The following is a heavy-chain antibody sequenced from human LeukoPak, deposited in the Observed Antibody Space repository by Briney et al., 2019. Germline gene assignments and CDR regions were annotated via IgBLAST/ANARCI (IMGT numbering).Heavy chain of an antibody. CDR3: ARLMHDYGDLEDY. Sequence: PSETLSLTCTVSGGSISSYYWSWIRQPPGKGLEWIGYIYYSGSTNYNPSLKSRVTISVDTSKNQFSLKLSSVTAADTAVYYCARLMHDYGDLEDYWGQGTLVTVSS. CDR2: IYYSGST. J-gene: IGHJ4*02. D-gene: IGHD4-17*01. V-gene: IGHV4-59*08. CDR1: GGSISSYY.